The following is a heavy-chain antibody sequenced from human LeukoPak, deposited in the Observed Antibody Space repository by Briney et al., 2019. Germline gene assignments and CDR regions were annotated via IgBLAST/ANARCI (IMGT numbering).Heavy chain of an antibody. J-gene: IGHJ3*02. D-gene: IGHD3-10*01. CDR3: ARDRGGAPFDI. CDR1: GFTFSNYG. CDR2: IWSDGSVT. Sequence: GSLRLSCAASGFTFSNYGMHWVRQAPGKGVEWVAVIWSDGSVTDYADSVKGRFTISRDNSRNTLDLQMNNLRAEDTAVYYCARDRGGAPFDIWGQGTMVTVSS. V-gene: IGHV3-33*01.